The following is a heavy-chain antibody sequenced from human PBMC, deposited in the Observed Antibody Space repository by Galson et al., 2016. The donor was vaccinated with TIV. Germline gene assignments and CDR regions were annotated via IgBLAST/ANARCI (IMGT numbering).Heavy chain of an antibody. D-gene: IGHD2-21*01. CDR2: ISLRSSYI. Sequence: SLRLSCAASGFTFSGYMMNWVRQAPGKGLEWVSSISLRSSYIYYADSVKGRFAISRDNAKSSLFLQMNSLRAEDTAVYYCARERRYCGKNCYLSYYYGMDVWGQGTTVTVSS. CDR1: GFTFSGYM. V-gene: IGHV3-21*01. J-gene: IGHJ6*02. CDR3: ARERRYCGKNCYLSYYYGMDV.